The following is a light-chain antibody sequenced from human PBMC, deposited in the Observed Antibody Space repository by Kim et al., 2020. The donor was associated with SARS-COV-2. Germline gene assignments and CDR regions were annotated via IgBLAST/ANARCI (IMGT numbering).Light chain of an antibody. Sequence: QSVLTQPPSVSGTPGQRVTISCSGGTSNIGSNAVNWYRQLPGTAPQLVIYLNDQRPSGVPGRFSGSKSGTSASLAISGLQSDDEADYYCATWDESLMGVFGGGTQLTVL. CDR2: LND. V-gene: IGLV1-44*01. J-gene: IGLJ3*02. CDR3: ATWDESLMGV. CDR1: TSNIGSNA.